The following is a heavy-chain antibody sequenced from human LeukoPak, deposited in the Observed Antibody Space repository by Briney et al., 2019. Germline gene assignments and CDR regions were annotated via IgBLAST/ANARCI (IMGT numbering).Heavy chain of an antibody. CDR2: VSGSGGST. CDR1: GFTFSSYA. J-gene: IGHJ6*02. CDR3: AKDLALDSRGVNPYYYYGMDV. Sequence: PGGSLRLSCAASGFTFSSYAMSWVRRAPGKGLEWVSAVSGSGGSTYYADSVKGRFTISRDNSKNTLYLQMNSLRAEDTAVCYCAKDLALDSRGVNPYYYYGMDVWGQGTTVTVSS. D-gene: IGHD3-10*01. V-gene: IGHV3-23*01.